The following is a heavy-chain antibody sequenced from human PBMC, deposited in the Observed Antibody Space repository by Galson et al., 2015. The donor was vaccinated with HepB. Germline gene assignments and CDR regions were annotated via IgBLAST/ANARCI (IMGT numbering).Heavy chain of an antibody. CDR2: IYSGGST. V-gene: IGHV3-53*01. Sequence: SLRLSCAASGFTVSSNYMSWVRQAPGKGLEWVSVIYSGGSTYYADSVKGRFTISRDNSKNTLYLQMNSLRAEDTAVYYCARARGYYDSSGYHVGSWFDPWGQGTLVTVSS. J-gene: IGHJ5*02. CDR1: GFTVSSNY. D-gene: IGHD3-22*01. CDR3: ARARGYYDSSGYHVGSWFDP.